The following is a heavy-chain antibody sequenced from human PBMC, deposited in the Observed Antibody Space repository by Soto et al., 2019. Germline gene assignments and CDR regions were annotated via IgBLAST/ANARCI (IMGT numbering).Heavy chain of an antibody. CDR2: MNPNSGNT. CDR1: GYTFTSYD. Sequence: ASVKVSCKASGYTFTSYDINWVRQATGQGLEWMGWMNPNSGNTGYAQKFRGRVTMTRNTSISTAYMELSSLRSEDTAVYYCIYDSRPAGDAFDIWGQGTMVTVSS. J-gene: IGHJ3*02. V-gene: IGHV1-8*01. CDR3: IYDSRPAGDAFDI. D-gene: IGHD3-22*01.